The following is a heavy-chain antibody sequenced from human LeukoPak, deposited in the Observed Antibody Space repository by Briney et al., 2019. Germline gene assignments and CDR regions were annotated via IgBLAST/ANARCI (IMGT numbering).Heavy chain of an antibody. V-gene: IGHV1-69*13. Sequence: EASVKVSCKASGGTFSSYAISWVRQAPGQGLEWMGGIIPIFGTANYAQKFQGRVTITADESTSTAYMELSSLRSEDTAVYYCASWLVRCGGDCYSKYYFDYWGQGTLVTVSS. CDR3: ASWLVRCGGDCYSKYYFDY. CDR2: IIPIFGTA. D-gene: IGHD2-21*02. CDR1: GGTFSSYA. J-gene: IGHJ4*02.